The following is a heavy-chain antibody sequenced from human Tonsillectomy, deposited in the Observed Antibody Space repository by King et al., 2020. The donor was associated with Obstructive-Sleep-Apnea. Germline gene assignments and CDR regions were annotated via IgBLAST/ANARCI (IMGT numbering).Heavy chain of an antibody. CDR3: VRDPLYSSGWYAAPVGGMDV. CDR1: GFTFSDYY. J-gene: IGHJ6*02. Sequence: VQLVESGGGLVKPGGSLRLSCAASGFTFSDYYMSWIRQAPGKGLEWVSYISGSGSTIYYADSVKGRFTISRDNAKNSLYLQMNSLRAEDTAVYYCVRDPLYSSGWYAAPVGGMDVWGQGTTVTVSS. D-gene: IGHD6-13*01. V-gene: IGHV3-11*01. CDR2: ISGSGSTI.